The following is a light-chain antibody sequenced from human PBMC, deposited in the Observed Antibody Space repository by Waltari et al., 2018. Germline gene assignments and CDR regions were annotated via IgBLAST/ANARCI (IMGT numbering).Light chain of an antibody. J-gene: IGLJ1*01. CDR3: AAWDDNLLYV. CDR1: SSDIGDNY. CDR2: GNT. Sequence: QSVLTQPPSASGTPGQRVTISCSGSSSDIGDNYVYWYKQLPGTAPKLLIHGNTQRPSGVPERFSGSKSGTSASLAISDLRSEDEADYYCAAWDDNLLYVFGTGTKVTVL. V-gene: IGLV1-47*01.